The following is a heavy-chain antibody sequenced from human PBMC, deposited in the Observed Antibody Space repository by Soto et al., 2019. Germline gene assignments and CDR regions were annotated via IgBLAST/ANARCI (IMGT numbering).Heavy chain of an antibody. D-gene: IGHD3-10*01. Sequence: GESLKISCKGSGYRFTNYWITWVRQMPGKGLEWLGRVDPTDSYSNYSPSFQGHVTISADKSISTAYLQWSSLKASDTAMYYCARDSYYPPGNYFTYFTYASDGWCQGNMVTVFS. CDR1: GYRFTNYW. CDR2: VDPTDSYS. CDR3: ARDSYYPPGNYFTYFTYASDG. V-gene: IGHV5-10-1*01. J-gene: IGHJ6*02.